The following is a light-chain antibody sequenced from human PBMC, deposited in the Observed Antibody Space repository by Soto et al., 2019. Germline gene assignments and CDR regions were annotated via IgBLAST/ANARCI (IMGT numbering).Light chain of an antibody. CDR1: KSMSNW. CDR3: QLYDSYSEA. J-gene: IGKJ1*01. V-gene: IGKV1-5*01. CDR2: HAS. Sequence: DKKMYLSPSTLPAKKRDRVTLTCRASKSMSNWLAWHQQKPGTAPKLLIYHASTLESGVPSRFSGSGSGTEFTLTISILQADDFATYCCQLYDSYSEAFGQG.